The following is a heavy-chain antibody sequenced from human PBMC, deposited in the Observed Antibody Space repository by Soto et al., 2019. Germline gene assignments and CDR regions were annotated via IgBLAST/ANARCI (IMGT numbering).Heavy chain of an antibody. CDR1: GYTVTSYF. V-gene: IGHV1-46*01. CDR3: VKDSDMDRGVIKTLSWWDP. Sequence: GVSVNVSCKACGYTVTSYFMLWVRQAPGKGLEGMGIINPSGSSKSYAQKFQGRVTMTSDTATSTVYTELSRLRSEDTALYFCVKDSDMDRGVIKTLSWWDPWGKGTLVTVSS. CDR2: INPSGSSK. D-gene: IGHD3-10*01. J-gene: IGHJ5*02.